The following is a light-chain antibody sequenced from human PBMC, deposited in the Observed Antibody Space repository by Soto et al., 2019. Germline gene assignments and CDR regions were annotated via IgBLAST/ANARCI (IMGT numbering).Light chain of an antibody. V-gene: IGLV2-14*01. CDR3: SSYTSYTTLWV. Sequence: QAASVSGSPGQSITISCTGTANDIGNYNYVSWYQQHPGKAPKLMIYGVSNRPSGVSNRFSGSKSGNAASLTISGLQAEDEADYYCSSYTSYTTLWVFGGGTKVTVL. CDR2: GVS. J-gene: IGLJ3*02. CDR1: ANDIGNYNY.